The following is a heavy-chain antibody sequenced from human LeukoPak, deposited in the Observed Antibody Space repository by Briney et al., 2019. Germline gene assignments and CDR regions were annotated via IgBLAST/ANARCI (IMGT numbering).Heavy chain of an antibody. CDR3: ARDQRITMIVVGYNDAFDI. J-gene: IGHJ3*02. CDR1: GFTFSSYW. CDR2: IKQDGSEK. Sequence: GGSLRLSCAASGFTFSSYWMSWVRQAPGKGLEWVANIKQDGSEKYYVDSVKDRFTISRDNAKNSLYLQMNSLRAEDTAVYYCARDQRITMIVVGYNDAFDIWGQGTMVTVSS. D-gene: IGHD3-22*01. V-gene: IGHV3-7*01.